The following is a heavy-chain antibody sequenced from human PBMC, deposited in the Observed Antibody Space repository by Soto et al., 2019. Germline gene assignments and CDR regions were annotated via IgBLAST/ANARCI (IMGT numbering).Heavy chain of an antibody. CDR1: GGSISSGDYY. J-gene: IGHJ6*02. CDR3: AREGGYDLGYYYYGMDV. CDR2: IYYSGST. V-gene: IGHV4-30-4*01. Sequence: QVQLQESGPGLVKPSQTLSLTCTVSGGSISSGDYYWSWIRQPPGKGLEWIGYIYYSGSTYYNPSLKSRVTISVDTSKNQFSLKLSSVTAADTAVYYCAREGGYDLGYYYYGMDVWGQGTTVTVSS. D-gene: IGHD5-12*01.